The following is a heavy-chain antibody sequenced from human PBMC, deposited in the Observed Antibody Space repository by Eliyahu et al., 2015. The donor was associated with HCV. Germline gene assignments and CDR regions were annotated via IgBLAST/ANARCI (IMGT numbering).Heavy chain of an antibody. J-gene: IGHJ4*02. D-gene: IGHD3-22*01. CDR2: ISSSSSYT. Sequence: QVQLVESGGGLVKPGGSLRLSXAAXGFXFSXYYMSWXRRAPGKGLEXVSYISSSSSYTNYADSVKGRFTXSRDNAKNSLYLQMNSLRAEDTAVYYCASGASYYDSSGYQLFDYWGQGTLVTVSS. V-gene: IGHV3-11*05. CDR3: ASGASYYDSSGYQLFDY. CDR1: GFXFSXYY.